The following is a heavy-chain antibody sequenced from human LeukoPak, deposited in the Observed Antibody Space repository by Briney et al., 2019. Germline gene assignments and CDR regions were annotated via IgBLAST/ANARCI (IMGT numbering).Heavy chain of an antibody. CDR3: ARHRVGATHDFDY. CDR2: ITSMGSFT. J-gene: IGHJ4*02. CDR1: GFSFRDYN. D-gene: IGHD1-26*01. V-gene: IGHV3-11*01. Sequence: GGCLRLSSAPSGFSFRDYNMSSSCQGPGEGLEWVSYITSMGSFTYYADSVKGRFTISRDSAQKSLFLQMNSLTAEDTAVYYCARHRVGATHDFDYWGQGTPVTVSS.